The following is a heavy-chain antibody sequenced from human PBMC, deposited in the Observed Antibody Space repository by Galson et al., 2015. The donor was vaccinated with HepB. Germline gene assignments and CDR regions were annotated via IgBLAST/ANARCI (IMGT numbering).Heavy chain of an antibody. Sequence: SETLSLTCTVSGGSISSSSYYWGWIRQPPGKGLEWIGSIYFSGSTYSNPSLKSRVTISVDTSKNQFSLKLSSVTAADTAVYYCARLRWEYYDSSGYDGAFDYWGQGTLVTVSS. V-gene: IGHV4-39*01. CDR3: ARLRWEYYDSSGYDGAFDY. J-gene: IGHJ4*02. CDR1: GGSISSSSYY. CDR2: IYFSGST. D-gene: IGHD3-22*01.